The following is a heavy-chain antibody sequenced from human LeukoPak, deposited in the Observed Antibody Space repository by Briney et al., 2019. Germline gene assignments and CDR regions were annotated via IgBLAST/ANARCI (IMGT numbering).Heavy chain of an antibody. V-gene: IGHV3-11*01. Sequence: GGSLRLSCASSGFAFSDYYMSWIRQAPGKGLEWVSYISGSGSTIYYADSVKGRFSISRDNAKNSLSLHMNSLRAEDTAVYYCARGGQQLELDPWGQGTLVTVSS. CDR3: ARGGQQLELDP. D-gene: IGHD6-13*01. J-gene: IGHJ5*02. CDR2: ISGSGSTI. CDR1: GFAFSDYY.